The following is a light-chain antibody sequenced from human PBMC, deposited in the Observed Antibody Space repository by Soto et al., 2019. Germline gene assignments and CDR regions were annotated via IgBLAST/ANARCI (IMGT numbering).Light chain of an antibody. Sequence: EIVLTQSPATLSLSPGDRATLSCRANQSVGSSLAWIRQRPGQAPSLVIYDAFNRASGTPARFSGSGSGTDFTLTISSLESADFATYYCQQRSTWPRTFGQGTRLEI. CDR2: DAF. CDR1: QSVGSS. CDR3: QQRSTWPRT. V-gene: IGKV3-11*01. J-gene: IGKJ5*01.